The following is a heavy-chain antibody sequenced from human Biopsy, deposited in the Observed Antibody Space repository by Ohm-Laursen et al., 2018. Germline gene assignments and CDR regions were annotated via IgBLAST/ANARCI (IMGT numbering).Heavy chain of an antibody. CDR2: ISNSASSA. V-gene: IGHV3-23*01. CDR3: ATILAGQFSHPTYFHYGLDV. J-gene: IGHJ6*02. CDR1: GFTFSGYS. Sequence: SLRLSCAASGFTFSGYSMTWVRQAPGKGLEWVSTISNSASSAYYAASVKGRFTISRDNARKIVYLQLSNLRVEDTAVYYCATILAGQFSHPTYFHYGLDVWGQGTTVTVSS. D-gene: IGHD4-11*01.